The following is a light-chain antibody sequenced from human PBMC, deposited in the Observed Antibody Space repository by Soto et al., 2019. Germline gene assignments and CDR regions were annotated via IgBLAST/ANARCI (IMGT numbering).Light chain of an antibody. CDR3: QHYILYSAP. V-gene: IGKV1-5*01. Sequence: RLTQSPSSLSASVGDTVTISCRASQDISTYLAWYQHKPGKAPTLLIFGASSLHNGVPPRFAGSGSGSEFTLTINRLQPDDFATYYCQHYILYSAPFGQGTRV. CDR2: GAS. J-gene: IGKJ5*01. CDR1: QDISTY.